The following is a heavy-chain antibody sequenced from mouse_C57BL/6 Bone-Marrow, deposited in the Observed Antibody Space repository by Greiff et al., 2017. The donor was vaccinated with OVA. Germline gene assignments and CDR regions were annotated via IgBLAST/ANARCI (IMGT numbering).Heavy chain of an antibody. D-gene: IGHD1-1*01. V-gene: IGHV2-2*01. J-gene: IGHJ3*01. CDR3: ASNYEAWFAY. CDR1: GFSLTSYG. Sequence: VMLVESGPGLVQPSQSLSITCTVSGFSLTSYGVHWVRQSPGKGLEWLGVIWSGGSTDYNAAFISRLSISKDNSKSQVFFKMNSLQADDTAIYYCASNYEAWFAYWGQGTLVTVSA. CDR2: IWSGGST.